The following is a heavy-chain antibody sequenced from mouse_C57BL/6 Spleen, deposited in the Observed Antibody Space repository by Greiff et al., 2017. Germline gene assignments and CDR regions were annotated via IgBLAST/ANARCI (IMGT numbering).Heavy chain of an antibody. J-gene: IGHJ2*01. CDR1: GYSFTGYY. Sequence: VQLKESGPELVKPGASVKISCKASGYSFTGYYMNWVKQSPEKSLEWIGEINPSTGGTTYNQKFKAKATLTVDKSSSTAYMQLKSLTSEDSAVYYCARGDGGYYFDYWGQGTTLTVSS. CDR3: ARGDGGYYFDY. V-gene: IGHV1-42*01. D-gene: IGHD3-3*01. CDR2: INPSTGGT.